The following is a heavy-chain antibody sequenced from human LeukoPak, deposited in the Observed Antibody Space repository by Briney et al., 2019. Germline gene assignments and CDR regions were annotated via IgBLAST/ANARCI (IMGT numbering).Heavy chain of an antibody. Sequence: SETLSLTCTVSGGSISSYYWSWIRQPPGKGLEWIGYIYYSGSTNYNPSLKSRVTISVDTSKNQFSLKLSSVTAADTAVYYCARGYYYDSSGYSEFDYWGQGTLVTVSS. J-gene: IGHJ4*02. CDR2: IYYSGST. V-gene: IGHV4-59*01. CDR1: GGSISSYY. D-gene: IGHD3-22*01. CDR3: ARGYYYDSSGYSEFDY.